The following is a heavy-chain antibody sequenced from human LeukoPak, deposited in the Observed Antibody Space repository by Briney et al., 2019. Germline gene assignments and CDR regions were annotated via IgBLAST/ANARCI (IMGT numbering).Heavy chain of an antibody. CDR3: ARRVYGDFDY. D-gene: IGHD2/OR15-2a*01. J-gene: IGHJ4*02. CDR1: GFTFSSYE. Sequence: GGSLRLSCAASGFTFSSYEMNWVRQAPGKGLEWVSYISSSGSTIYYADSVKGRFTISRDNAKNSLYLQMNSLRAEDTAAYYCARRVYGDFDYWGQGTLVTVSS. CDR2: ISSSGSTI. V-gene: IGHV3-48*03.